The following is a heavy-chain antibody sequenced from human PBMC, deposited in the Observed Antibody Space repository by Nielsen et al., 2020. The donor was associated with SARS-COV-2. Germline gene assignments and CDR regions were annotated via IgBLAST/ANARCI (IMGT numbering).Heavy chain of an antibody. V-gene: IGHV5-51*01. D-gene: IGHD3-10*01. J-gene: IGHJ3*02. CDR1: GFSFTSYW. CDR2: IYPRDSET. Sequence: GESLKISCRGSGFSFTSYWIGWVRQMPGKGLEWMGIIYPRDSETRYSPSLQGQVTISADKSTSTAYLQWSSLKAADTAMYYCARSFRSGPKAPPLRAFDIWGQGTMVSVSS. CDR3: ARSFRSGPKAPPLRAFDI.